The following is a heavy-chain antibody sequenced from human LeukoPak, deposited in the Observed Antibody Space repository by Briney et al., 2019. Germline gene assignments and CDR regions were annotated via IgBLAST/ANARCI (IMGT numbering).Heavy chain of an antibody. D-gene: IGHD2-15*01. CDR2: IKHDGSEKQDGSEK. CDR1: GFTFSQYW. CDR3: ARDPGWSSFDI. Sequence: PGGSPRLSCAASGFTFSQYWMSWVRQAPGKGLEWVANIKHDGSEKQDGSEKNYVDSVKGRFTISRDNAENSLYLQMSSLRAEDTALYYCARDPGWSSFDIWGQGIMVTVSS. J-gene: IGHJ3*02. V-gene: IGHV3-7*01.